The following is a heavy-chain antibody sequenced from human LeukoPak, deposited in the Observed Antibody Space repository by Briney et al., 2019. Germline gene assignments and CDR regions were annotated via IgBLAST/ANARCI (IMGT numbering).Heavy chain of an antibody. CDR2: IYYSVST. D-gene: IGHD6-19*01. V-gene: IGHV4-59*01. CDR3: ARTQWLVHYFDY. Sequence: SETLSLTCTVSGGSISSYYWSWIRQPPGKGLEWIGYIYYSVSTNYNPSLKSRVTISVDTSKNQFSLKLSSVTATDTAVYYCARTQWLVHYFDYWGQGTLVTVSS. CDR1: GGSISSYY. J-gene: IGHJ4*02.